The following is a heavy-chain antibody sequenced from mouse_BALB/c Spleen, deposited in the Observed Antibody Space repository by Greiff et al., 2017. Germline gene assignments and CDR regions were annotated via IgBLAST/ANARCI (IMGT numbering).Heavy chain of an antibody. Sequence: VQLQQSGAELVRSGASVKLSCTASGFNIKDYYMHWVKQRPEQGLEWIGWIDPENGDTEYAPKFQGKATMTADTSSNTAYLQLSSLTSEDTAVYYCTRSQDYYAMDYWGQGTSVTVSS. CDR3: TRSQDYYAMDY. CDR1: GFNIKDYY. J-gene: IGHJ4*01. CDR2: IDPENGDT. V-gene: IGHV14-4*02.